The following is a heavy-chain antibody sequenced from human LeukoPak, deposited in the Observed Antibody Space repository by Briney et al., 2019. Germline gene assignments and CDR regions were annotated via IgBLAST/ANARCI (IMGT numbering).Heavy chain of an antibody. CDR1: GFTFSPYG. CDR2: IWSDGTNE. V-gene: IGHV3-33*01. J-gene: IGHJ3*02. CDR3: AINHYGSNSDIFDI. D-gene: IGHD3-10*01. Sequence: PGGSLRLSCAASGFTFSPYGMHWVRQAPGKGLEWVAVIWSDGTNEDYVDSVKGRFTISRDNSKNTLYLQMNSLRAEDTAVYYCAINHYGSNSDIFDIWGQGTMVTVSS.